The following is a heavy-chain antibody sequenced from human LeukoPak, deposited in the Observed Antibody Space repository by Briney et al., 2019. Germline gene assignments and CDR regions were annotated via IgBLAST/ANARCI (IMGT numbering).Heavy chain of an antibody. CDR2: ISGSGGST. CDR3: AKDSAYYYGSGSSVNWFDP. Sequence: PGGSLRLSCAASGFTFSSYAMSWVRQAPGKGLEWVSAISGSGGSTYYADSVKGRYTISRDNSKNTMYLQMNSLRAQDTAVYSCAKDSAYYYGSGSSVNWFDPWGQGTLVTVSS. D-gene: IGHD3-10*01. V-gene: IGHV3-23*01. CDR1: GFTFSSYA. J-gene: IGHJ5*02.